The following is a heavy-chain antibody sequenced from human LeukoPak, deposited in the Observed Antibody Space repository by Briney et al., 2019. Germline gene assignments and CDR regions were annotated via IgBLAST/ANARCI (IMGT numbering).Heavy chain of an antibody. V-gene: IGHV3-7*01. Sequence: PGGSLRLSCAASGFTFSSYWMSWVRQAPGKGLEWVANIKQDGSEKYYVDSVKGRFTISRDNAKNSLYLQMNSLRAEDTAVYYCARDKSGHKKYSSGWSNWFDPWGQGTLVTVSS. CDR1: GFTFSSYW. J-gene: IGHJ5*02. CDR3: ARDKSGHKKYSSGWSNWFDP. D-gene: IGHD6-19*01. CDR2: IKQDGSEK.